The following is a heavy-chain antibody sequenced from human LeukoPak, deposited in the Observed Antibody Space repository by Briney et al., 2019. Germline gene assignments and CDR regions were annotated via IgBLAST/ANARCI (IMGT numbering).Heavy chain of an antibody. V-gene: IGHV3-23*01. Sequence: GGSLRLSCAASGFTFSSYAMSWVRQAPGKGLEWVSAISGSGGSTYYADSVKGRFTISRDNAKNSLYLQMNSLRAEDTAVYYCARDPNYDFWSGYYIHYYGMDVWGQGTTVTVSS. CDR1: GFTFSSYA. CDR2: ISGSGGST. J-gene: IGHJ6*02. D-gene: IGHD3-3*01. CDR3: ARDPNYDFWSGYYIHYYGMDV.